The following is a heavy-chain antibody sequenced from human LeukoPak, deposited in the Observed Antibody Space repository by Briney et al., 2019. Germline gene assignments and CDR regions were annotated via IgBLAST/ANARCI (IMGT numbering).Heavy chain of an antibody. V-gene: IGHV1-69*05. CDR1: GGTFSSYA. CDR2: IIPIFGTA. CDR3: AREQGGVWLQNNYYYYYMDV. Sequence: SVKVSCKASGGTFSSYAISWVRQAPGQGLEWMGRIIPIFGTANYAQKFQGRVTITTDESTSTAYMELSSLRSEDTAVYYCAREQGGVWLQNNYYYYYMDVWGKGTTVTVSS. J-gene: IGHJ6*03. D-gene: IGHD5-24*01.